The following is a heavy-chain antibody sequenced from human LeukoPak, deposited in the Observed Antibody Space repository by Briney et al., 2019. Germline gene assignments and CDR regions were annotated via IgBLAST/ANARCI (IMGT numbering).Heavy chain of an antibody. J-gene: IGHJ4*02. Sequence: GGSLRLSCAASGFTVSSNYMTWVRQAPGKGLEWVSVTYSGGRTYYADSVKGRFTISRDNSKNTLYLQMNNLRPEDTAVYYCANAFGAAGTDWGQGTLVTVSS. V-gene: IGHV3-66*02. CDR1: GFTVSSNY. CDR2: TYSGGRT. CDR3: ANAFGAAGTD. D-gene: IGHD6-13*01.